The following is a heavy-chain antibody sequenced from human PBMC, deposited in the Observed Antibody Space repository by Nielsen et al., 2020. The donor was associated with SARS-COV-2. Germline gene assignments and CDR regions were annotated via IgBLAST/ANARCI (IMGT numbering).Heavy chain of an antibody. CDR3: ARGAQQWLADY. J-gene: IGHJ4*02. V-gene: IGHV1-69*06. D-gene: IGHD6-19*01. CDR2: IIPFFPTT. Sequence: SVKVSCKASGGTFSSYAISWVRQAPGQGLEWMGGIIPFFPTTNYAEKFQGRVTITADKSTSTAYMELSSLRSEDTAVYYCARGAQQWLADYWGQGTLVTVSS. CDR1: GGTFSSYA.